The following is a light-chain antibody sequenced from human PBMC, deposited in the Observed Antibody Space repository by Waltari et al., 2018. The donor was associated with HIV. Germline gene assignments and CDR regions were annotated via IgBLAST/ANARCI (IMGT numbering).Light chain of an antibody. CDR3: ASWDDSLNGVI. V-gene: IGLV1-44*01. Sequence: QSVLTQPPSASGTPGQRVTISCSGSTSNIGTRPVNWYQQLAGSAPKRLIYMSDLRPSWVPDQFPGSKSATSASLAISGLQSEDEATYYCASWDDSLNGVIFGGGTELTVL. CDR2: MSD. J-gene: IGLJ2*01. CDR1: TSNIGTRP.